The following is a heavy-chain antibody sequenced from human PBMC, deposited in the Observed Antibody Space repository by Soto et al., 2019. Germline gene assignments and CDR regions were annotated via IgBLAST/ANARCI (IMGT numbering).Heavy chain of an antibody. CDR2: ISGSGGDT. CDR3: SKDPPIVGATGGYYFDY. CDR1: GLTFSRHA. J-gene: IGHJ4*01. Sequence: ESGGGLVQPGGSLRLSCEASGLTFSRHAMNWVRQAPGKGLEWVSVISGSGGDTYYADSVKGRFTISRDSSKNTVYLQMNSLRADDTAIYYCSKDPPIVGATGGYYFDYWGHGTLVTVSS. V-gene: IGHV3-23*01. D-gene: IGHD1-26*01.